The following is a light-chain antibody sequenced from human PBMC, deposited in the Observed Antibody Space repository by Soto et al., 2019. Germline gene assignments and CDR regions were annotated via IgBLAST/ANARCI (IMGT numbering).Light chain of an antibody. CDR3: KSYACSNTHA. CDR2: EVV. V-gene: IGLV2-8*01. Sequence: QSALTQSPSASGCPGQSVTISCTGTKNDSGVYDFVSWYQHHPGKAPRLIIYEVVQRPSGVPDRFSGSKSGNTASLTVSGLQAADEADYFCKSYACSNTHAFGIGTKV. J-gene: IGLJ6*01. CDR1: KNDSGVYDF.